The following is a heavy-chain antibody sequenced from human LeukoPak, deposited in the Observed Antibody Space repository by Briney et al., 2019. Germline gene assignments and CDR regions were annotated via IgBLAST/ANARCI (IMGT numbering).Heavy chain of an antibody. CDR1: GFTFSDYY. J-gene: IGHJ5*02. Sequence: GGSLRLSCAASGFTFSDYYMTWIRQAPGKGLEWVSYITSIGYYTNYGDSVNGRFTMSRDNAKKSMYLQMDSLRAEDTAVYYCARVSKAANPTSDSPWFDPWGQGTLVTVSS. CDR3: ARVSKAANPTSDSPWFDP. D-gene: IGHD2-15*01. V-gene: IGHV3-11*05. CDR2: ITSIGYYT.